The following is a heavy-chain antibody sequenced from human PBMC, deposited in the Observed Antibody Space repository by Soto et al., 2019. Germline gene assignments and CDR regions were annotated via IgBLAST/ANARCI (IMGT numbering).Heavy chain of an antibody. CDR2: ISGSGGST. Sequence: GGSLRLSCAASGFTFSSYAMSWVRQAPGKGLEWVSAISGSGGSTYYADSVKGRFTISRDNSKNTLYLQMNSLRAEDTAVYYCASTLHYCSGGSCYFLVYYFDYWGQGTLVTVSS. CDR3: ASTLHYCSGGSCYFLVYYFDY. V-gene: IGHV3-23*01. CDR1: GFTFSSYA. D-gene: IGHD2-15*01. J-gene: IGHJ4*02.